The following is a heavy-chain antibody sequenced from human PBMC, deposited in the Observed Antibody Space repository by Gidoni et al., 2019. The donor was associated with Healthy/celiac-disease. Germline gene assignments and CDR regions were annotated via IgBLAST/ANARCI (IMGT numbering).Heavy chain of an antibody. V-gene: IGHV1-69*01. CDR2: IIPIFGTA. CDR3: ARDGAAALGAYYYGMDV. CDR1: GGTFSSYA. Sequence: QVQLVQSGAEVKKPGSSVTVSCKASGGTFSSYAISWVRQAPGQGLEWMGGIIPIFGTANYAQKFQGRVTITADESTSTAYMELSSLRSEDTAVYYCARDGAAALGAYYYGMDVWGQGTTVTVSS. D-gene: IGHD6-13*01. J-gene: IGHJ6*02.